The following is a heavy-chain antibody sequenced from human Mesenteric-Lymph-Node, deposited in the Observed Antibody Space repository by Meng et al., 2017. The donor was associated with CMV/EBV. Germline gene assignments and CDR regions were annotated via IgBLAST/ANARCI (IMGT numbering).Heavy chain of an antibody. CDR3: ARFTWTGHCSSTSCYSGGAFDI. D-gene: IGHD2-2*01. V-gene: IGHV4-34*01. Sequence: SETLSLTCAVYGGSFSGYYWSWIRQPPGKGLEWIGEINHSGSTNYNPSLKSRVTISVDTSKNQFSLKLSSVTAADTAVYYCARFTWTGHCSSTSCYSGGAFDIWGQGTMVTVSS. CDR2: INHSGST. J-gene: IGHJ3*02. CDR1: GGSFSGYY.